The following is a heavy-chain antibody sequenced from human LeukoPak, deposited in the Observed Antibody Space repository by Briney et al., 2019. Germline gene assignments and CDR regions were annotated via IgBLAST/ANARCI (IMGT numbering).Heavy chain of an antibody. CDR3: ARGRDMISFGGIIAPFKY. V-gene: IGHV1-2*02. D-gene: IGHD3-16*02. CDR1: GHTFTDYY. CDR2: INPKSGGT. Sequence: ASVKVSCEASGHTFTDYYMHWARQAPGQGLEWVGWINPKSGGTNYAQKFKGRVTMTRDTSITTVYMELSSLRSDDTAVYYCARGRDMISFGGIIAPFKYWGQGTLVTVSS. J-gene: IGHJ4*02.